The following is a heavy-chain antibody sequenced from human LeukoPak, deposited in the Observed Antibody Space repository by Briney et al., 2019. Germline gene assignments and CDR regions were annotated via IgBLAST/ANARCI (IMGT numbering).Heavy chain of an antibody. CDR3: AMRNGSGSYRSFDY. Sequence: SETLSLTCAVSGGSISSSNWWSWVRQPPGKGLEWIGEIYHSGSTNYNPSLKSRVTISVDKSKNQFSLKLSSVTAADTAVYYCAMRNGSGSYRSFDYWGQGTLVTVSS. CDR1: GGSISSSNW. D-gene: IGHD3-10*01. J-gene: IGHJ4*02. CDR2: IYHSGST. V-gene: IGHV4-4*02.